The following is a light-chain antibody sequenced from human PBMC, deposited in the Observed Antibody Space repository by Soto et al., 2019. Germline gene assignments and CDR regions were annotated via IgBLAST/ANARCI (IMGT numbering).Light chain of an antibody. CDR1: SNDIGGYNY. Sequence: QSALTQPASVSGSPGQSITISCTGTSNDIGGYNYVSWLQQHPGEAPKLIIYEVSNRPSGVSNRFSGSKSGNTASLTITGLQPEDEASYYCTSYTITHIPVIFGGGTKL. CDR2: EVS. V-gene: IGLV2-14*01. CDR3: TSYTITHIPVI. J-gene: IGLJ2*01.